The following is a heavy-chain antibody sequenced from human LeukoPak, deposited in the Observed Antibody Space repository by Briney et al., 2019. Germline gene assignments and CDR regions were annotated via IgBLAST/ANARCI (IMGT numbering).Heavy chain of an antibody. CDR2: IGSSGNTI. CDR3: AKSVYHSGNY. V-gene: IGHV3-11*01. CDR1: GFTFSDYY. D-gene: IGHD3-10*01. Sequence: GGSLRLSCAVSGFTFSDYYMSWIRQAPGKGLEWVSYIGSSGNTIYYADSVKGRFTISRDNAKNSLYLQMNSLRADDTAVYYCAKSVYHSGNYWGQGTLVTVSS. J-gene: IGHJ4*02.